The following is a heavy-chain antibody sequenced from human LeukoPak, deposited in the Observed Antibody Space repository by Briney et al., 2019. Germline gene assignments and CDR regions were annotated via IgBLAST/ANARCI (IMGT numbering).Heavy chain of an antibody. CDR1: GFTFNTYG. D-gene: IGHD3-10*01. V-gene: IGHV3-23*01. Sequence: GGSLRLSCAASGFTFNTYGMSWVRQAPGKGLGWVSVISGSGGSTYYADSVKGRFTISRDNSKNTLYLLMNSLRAEDTAVYYCAGRGSGSYFDYWGQGTLVTVSS. CDR2: ISGSGGST. J-gene: IGHJ4*02. CDR3: AGRGSGSYFDY.